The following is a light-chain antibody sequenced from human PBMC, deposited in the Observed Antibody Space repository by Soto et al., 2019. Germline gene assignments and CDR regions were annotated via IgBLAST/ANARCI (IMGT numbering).Light chain of an antibody. CDR2: DVS. J-gene: IGLJ2*01. CDR1: SSDVGGYNY. V-gene: IGLV2-14*01. CDR3: SSYTSSSPVV. Sequence: QSVLTQPASVSGSPGQSITISCTGTSSDVGGYNYVSWYQQHPGKDPKLMIYDVSNRPSGVSNRFSGSKSGNTASLTISGRQAEDEADYYCSSYTSSSPVVFGGGTKLTVL.